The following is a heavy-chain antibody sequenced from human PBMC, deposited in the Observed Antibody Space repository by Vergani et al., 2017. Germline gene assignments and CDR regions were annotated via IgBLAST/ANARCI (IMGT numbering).Heavy chain of an antibody. V-gene: IGHV1-69*06. Sequence: QVQLVQSGAEVKKPGSSVKVSCKASGGTFSSSAISWLRQAPGQGLEWMGGIIPIFGTANYAQKFQGRVTITADKSTSTAYMELSSLRSEDTAVYYCARNPRVDTAMLDYYYYGMDVWGQGTTVTVSS. D-gene: IGHD5-18*01. J-gene: IGHJ6*02. CDR2: IIPIFGTA. CDR3: ARNPRVDTAMLDYYYYGMDV. CDR1: GGTFSSSA.